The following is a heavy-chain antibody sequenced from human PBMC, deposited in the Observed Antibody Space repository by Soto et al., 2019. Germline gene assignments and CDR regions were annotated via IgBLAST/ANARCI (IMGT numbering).Heavy chain of an antibody. CDR3: ATDAYYDTSGYWF. CDR1: GFTFSNAW. CDR2: IKSKTDGATT. D-gene: IGHD3-22*01. J-gene: IGHJ4*02. V-gene: IGHV3-15*01. Sequence: WSLRLSCAASGFTFSNAWMTWVRQAPGKGLEWVGRIKSKTDGATTDYAAPVKGRFTISRDDSKDTLYLQINSLKTEDTAVYYCATDAYYDTSGYWFWGQGTLVTVSS.